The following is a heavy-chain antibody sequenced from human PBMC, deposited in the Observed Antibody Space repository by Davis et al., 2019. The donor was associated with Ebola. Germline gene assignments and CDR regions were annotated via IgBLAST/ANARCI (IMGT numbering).Heavy chain of an antibody. Sequence: PGGSLRLSCAASGFTFSNAWMNWVRQAPGKGLEWVGRIKSKTDGGTTDYAAPVKGRFTISGDDSKNTLYLQMNSLKTEDTAVYYCTTVHCSSTNCYLTYSYYMDVWGKGTTVTVSS. CDR2: IKSKTDGGTT. V-gene: IGHV3-15*01. CDR3: TTVHCSSTNCYLTYSYYMDV. CDR1: GFTFSNAW. D-gene: IGHD2-2*01. J-gene: IGHJ6*03.